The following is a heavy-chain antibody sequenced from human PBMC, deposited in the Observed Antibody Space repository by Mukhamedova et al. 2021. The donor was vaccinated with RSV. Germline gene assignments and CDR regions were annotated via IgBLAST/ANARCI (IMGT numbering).Heavy chain of an antibody. D-gene: IGHD2-15*01. CDR2: ISPSGSNA. V-gene: IGHV3-64D*06. J-gene: IGHJ4*02. Sequence: GKGPEYVSAISPSGSNAYYADSVKGRFTISRDNSNNMLYLQMSSLRVEDTAVYYCLRRYCSGGSCPSPFDYWGQGTLVTVSS. CDR3: LRRYCSGGSCPSPFDY.